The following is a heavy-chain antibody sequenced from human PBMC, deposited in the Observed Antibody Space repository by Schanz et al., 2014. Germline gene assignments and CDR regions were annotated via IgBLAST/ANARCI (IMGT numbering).Heavy chain of an antibody. CDR2: ISYDGSSK. V-gene: IGHV3-33*01. CDR3: ARGIITRVRGVDVGAFDI. J-gene: IGHJ3*02. CDR1: GFTFRSYG. Sequence: QVQLVESGGGVVQPGRSLRLSCAASGFTFRSYGMHWVRQAPGKGLEWVALISYDGSSKNHADSVQGRFTISRDNSKNALYLQMDSLRAEDTAVYYCARGIITRVRGVDVGAFDIWGQGTMVTVSS. D-gene: IGHD3-10*01.